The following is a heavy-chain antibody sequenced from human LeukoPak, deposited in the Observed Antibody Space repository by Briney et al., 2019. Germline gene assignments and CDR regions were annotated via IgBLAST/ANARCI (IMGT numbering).Heavy chain of an antibody. CDR2: INHSGST. V-gene: IGHV4-34*01. D-gene: IGHD3-3*01. J-gene: IGHJ6*02. CDR3: ARDYDFWSGYYMVPGGYYYYGMDV. Sequence: PSETLSLTCAVHGGSFSGYYWSWIRQPPGKGLEWIGEINHSGSTNYNPSLKSRVTISVDTSKNQFSLKLSSVTAADTAVYYCARDYDFWSGYYMVPGGYYYYGMDVWGQGTTVTVSS. CDR1: GGSFSGYY.